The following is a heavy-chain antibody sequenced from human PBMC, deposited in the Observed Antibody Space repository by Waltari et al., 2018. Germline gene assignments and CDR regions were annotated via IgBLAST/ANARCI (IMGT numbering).Heavy chain of an antibody. Sequence: QVQLQESGPGLVKPSETLSLTCTVSGYSISSGYYWGWIRQPPGKGLEWIGSIYHSGRPYDNPSLKSRVTISVDTSKNQFSLKLSSVTAADTAVYYWARDERNDFWSGYPNWFDPWGQGTLVTVSS. J-gene: IGHJ5*02. CDR3: ARDERNDFWSGYPNWFDP. CDR1: GYSISSGYY. D-gene: IGHD3-3*01. V-gene: IGHV4-38-2*02. CDR2: IYHSGRP.